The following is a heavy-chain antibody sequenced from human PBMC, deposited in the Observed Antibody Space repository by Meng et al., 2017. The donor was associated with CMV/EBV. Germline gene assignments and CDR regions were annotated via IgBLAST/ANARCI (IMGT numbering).Heavy chain of an antibody. Sequence: GESLKIPCAASGFTFSSYAMSWVRQAPGKGLEWVSVIYSGGSSTYYADSVKGRFTISRDNSKNTLYLQMNSLRAEDTAVYYCAKRSMILAVVDYWGQGTLVTVSS. V-gene: IGHV3-23*03. J-gene: IGHJ4*02. D-gene: IGHD3-22*01. CDR1: GFTFSSYA. CDR2: IYSGGSST. CDR3: AKRSMILAVVDY.